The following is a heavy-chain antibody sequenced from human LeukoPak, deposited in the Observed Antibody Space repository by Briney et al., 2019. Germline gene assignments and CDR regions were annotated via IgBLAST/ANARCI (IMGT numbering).Heavy chain of an antibody. CDR3: AKYIRGSGYIYYFDY. Sequence: PGKSLRLSFVGAGFVFSNHVIHWVRQAPGKGLEWVSAISGSGGSTYYADSVKGRFTISRDNSKNTLYLQMNSLRAEDTAVYYCAKYIRGSGYIYYFDYWGQGTLVTVSS. CDR2: ISGSGGST. V-gene: IGHV3-23*01. D-gene: IGHD3-22*01. J-gene: IGHJ4*02. CDR1: GFVFSNHV.